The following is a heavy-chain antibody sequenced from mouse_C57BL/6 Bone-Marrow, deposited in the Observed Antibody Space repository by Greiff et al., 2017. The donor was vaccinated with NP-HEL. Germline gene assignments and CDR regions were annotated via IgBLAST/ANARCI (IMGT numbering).Heavy chain of an antibody. CDR2: IYPRSGNT. CDR3: ARSLYGSSPHYAMDY. Sequence: QVQLQQSGAELARPGASVKLSCKASGYTFTSYGISWVKQRTGQGLEWIGEIYPRSGNTYYNEQFKGKATLTADKSSSTAYMELRSLTSEDSAVYFCARSLYGSSPHYAMDYGGQGTSVTVSS. CDR1: GYTFTSYG. V-gene: IGHV1-81*01. D-gene: IGHD1-1*01. J-gene: IGHJ4*01.